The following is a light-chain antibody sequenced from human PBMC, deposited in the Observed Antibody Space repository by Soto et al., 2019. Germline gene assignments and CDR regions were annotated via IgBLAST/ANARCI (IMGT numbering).Light chain of an antibody. J-gene: IGKJ2*01. V-gene: IGKV3-11*01. CDR1: QSVSSY. CDR2: DAS. Sequence: EIVLTQSPATLSLSPGERATLSCRASQSVSSYLAWYQQKPGQAPRLLIYDASNRATGIPARFSGSGSGTDFTITISSREPEDFAVYYCQQRSNWPPMYTFGQGTKLEIK. CDR3: QQRSNWPPMYT.